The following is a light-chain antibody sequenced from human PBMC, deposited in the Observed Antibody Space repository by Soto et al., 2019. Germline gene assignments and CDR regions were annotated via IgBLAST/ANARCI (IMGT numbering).Light chain of an antibody. CDR2: GAS. J-gene: IGKJ4*01. Sequence: EIVLTQSPGTLSLSPGERATLSCRASQSVSSSYLAWYKQKPGQAPRLLIYGASLRATGIPDRFRGSESGTDFTLTISSLEPEDFAVYYCQQYGSSPLTLGGGNKVEIK. CDR3: QQYGSSPLT. CDR1: QSVSSSY. V-gene: IGKV3-20*01.